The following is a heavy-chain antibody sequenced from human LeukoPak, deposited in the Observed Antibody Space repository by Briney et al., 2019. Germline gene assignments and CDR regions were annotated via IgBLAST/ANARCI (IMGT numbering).Heavy chain of an antibody. Sequence: GESLKISCMGSGYSFTKHWIAWVRQMPGKGLEWMGIIYPGDSDTRYSPSFQGQVTISADKSISTAYLQWSSLKASDTAMYYCARGGYNYGFDYWGQGTLVTVSS. CDR1: GYSFTKHW. J-gene: IGHJ4*02. V-gene: IGHV5-51*01. CDR2: IYPGDSDT. CDR3: ARGGYNYGFDY. D-gene: IGHD5-18*01.